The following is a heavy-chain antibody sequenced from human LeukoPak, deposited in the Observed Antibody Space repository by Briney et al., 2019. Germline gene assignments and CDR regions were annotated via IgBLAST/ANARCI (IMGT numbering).Heavy chain of an antibody. CDR1: GFTVSSNY. D-gene: IGHD6-19*01. Sequence: GGSLRLSCAASGFTVSSNYMSWVRQAPGKGLEWVSVIYSGGSTYYADSVKGGFTISRDNSKNTLYLQMNSLRAEDTAVYYCARDPAGAVAGLDAFDIWGQGTMVTVSS. V-gene: IGHV3-66*01. CDR2: IYSGGST. J-gene: IGHJ3*02. CDR3: ARDPAGAVAGLDAFDI.